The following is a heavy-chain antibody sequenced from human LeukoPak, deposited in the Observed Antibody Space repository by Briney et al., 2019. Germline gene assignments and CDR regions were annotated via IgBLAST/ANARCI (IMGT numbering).Heavy chain of an antibody. Sequence: GASVKVSCEASGYTFTGYYMHWVRQAPGQGLEWMGWINPNSGGTNYAQKFQGRVTMTRDTSISTVYMELSSLRSEDTAVYYCARDQRTVIFGVVSYWFDPWGQGTLVTVSS. V-gene: IGHV1-2*02. CDR3: ARDQRTVIFGVVSYWFDP. J-gene: IGHJ5*02. CDR2: INPNSGGT. CDR1: GYTFTGYY. D-gene: IGHD3-3*01.